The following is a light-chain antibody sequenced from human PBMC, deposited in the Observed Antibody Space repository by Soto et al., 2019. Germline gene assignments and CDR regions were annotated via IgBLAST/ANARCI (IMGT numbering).Light chain of an antibody. CDR3: TAWDGSLNGRV. CDR1: SSNIGSNT. V-gene: IGLV1-44*01. Sequence: QSVLTQPPSASGTPGQRVTISCSGSSSNIGSNTVNWYQQLPGTAPKLLIYSNNQRPSGVPDRFSGSKSGTSASLAISGLQSEDEGDYYCTAWDGSLNGRVFGGGNKLTVL. J-gene: IGLJ1*01. CDR2: SNN.